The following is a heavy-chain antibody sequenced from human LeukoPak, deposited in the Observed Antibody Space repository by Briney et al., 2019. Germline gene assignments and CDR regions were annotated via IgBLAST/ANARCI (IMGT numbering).Heavy chain of an antibody. CDR3: ARVTPVLRYFDWFPLPDYYYYYMDV. CDR1: GGSISSYY. CDR2: IYYSGST. Sequence: SETLSLTCTVSGGSISSYYWSWIRQPPGKGLEWIGYIYYSGSTNYNPSLKSRVTISVDTSKNQFSLKLSSVTAADTAVYYCARVTPVLRYFDWFPLPDYYYYYMDVWGKGTTVTISS. J-gene: IGHJ6*03. D-gene: IGHD3-9*01. V-gene: IGHV4-59*01.